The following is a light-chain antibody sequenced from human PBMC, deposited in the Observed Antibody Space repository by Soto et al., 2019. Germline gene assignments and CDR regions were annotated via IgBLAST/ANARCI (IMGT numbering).Light chain of an antibody. CDR1: QSVNNF. CDR2: DAS. J-gene: IGKJ4*01. V-gene: IGKV3-11*01. Sequence: EVVLTQSPATLSLSPGDRATLSCRASQSVNNFLAWYQQKPGQTPRLLIYDASKRATGIPGRFSGSGSGTEFTLTISRLAPEDFAVYYCKQRSNWPPAISFGGGTKVDIX. CDR3: KQRSNWPPAIS.